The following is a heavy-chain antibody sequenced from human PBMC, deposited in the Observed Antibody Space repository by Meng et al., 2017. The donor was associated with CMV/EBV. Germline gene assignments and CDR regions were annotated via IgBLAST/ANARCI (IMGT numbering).Heavy chain of an antibody. CDR3: ARDLSNPLVVPAAYNWFDP. CDR2: IYYSGST. CDR1: GCPISSSFYF. D-gene: IGHD2-2*01. J-gene: IGHJ5*02. Sequence: LQRQVSGPGLGMPSHHLSPTFTFLGCPISSSFYFWGWVRHHPGKGLEWIGSIYYSGSTYYNPFLKSRVTIYVDTSKNQFSLKLSSVTVADTAVYYCARDLSNPLVVPAAYNWFDPWGQGTLVTVSS. V-gene: IGHV4-39*07.